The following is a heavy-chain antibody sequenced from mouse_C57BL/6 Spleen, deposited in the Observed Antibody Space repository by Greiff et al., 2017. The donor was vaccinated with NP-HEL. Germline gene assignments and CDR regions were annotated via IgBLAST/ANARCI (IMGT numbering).Heavy chain of an antibody. D-gene: IGHD2-4*01. Sequence: EVQLQQSGPVLVKPGASVKMSCKASGYTFTDYYMNWVKQSHGKSLEWIGVINPYNGGTSYNQKFKGKATLTVDKSSSTAYMELNSLTSEDSAVYYCARRHYDYDWDYYAMDYWGQGTSVTVSS. CDR1: GYTFTDYY. CDR3: ARRHYDYDWDYYAMDY. J-gene: IGHJ4*01. V-gene: IGHV1-19*01. CDR2: INPYNGGT.